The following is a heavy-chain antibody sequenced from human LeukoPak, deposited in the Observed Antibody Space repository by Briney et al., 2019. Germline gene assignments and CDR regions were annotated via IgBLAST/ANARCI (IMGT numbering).Heavy chain of an antibody. CDR3: ARDKGDYDTSGSLFVF. D-gene: IGHD3-22*01. J-gene: IGHJ4*02. CDR1: GFTFSRYW. Sequence: GGSLRLSCAASGFTFSRYWMSWVRRVPRKGLEWVANINQDGSERYYVDSVKGRFTISRDNAKNSLFLQMNSLRAEDTAVYYCARDKGDYDTSGSLFVFGGQGTLVTVSS. CDR2: INQDGSER. V-gene: IGHV3-7*03.